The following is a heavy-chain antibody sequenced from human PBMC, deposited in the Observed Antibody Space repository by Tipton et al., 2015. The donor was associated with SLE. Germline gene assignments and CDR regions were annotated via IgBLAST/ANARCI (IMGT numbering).Heavy chain of an antibody. J-gene: IGHJ5*02. V-gene: IGHV4-59*08. Sequence: TLSLTCTVSAGSISSYYWSWIRQPPGKGLEWIGYIYYSGSTNYNPSLKSRVTISVDTSKNQFSLKLSSVTAADTAVYYCARHKDFLEWLSSANWFDPWGQGTLVTVSS. CDR3: ARHKDFLEWLSSANWFDP. CDR1: AGSISSYY. D-gene: IGHD3-3*01. CDR2: IYYSGST.